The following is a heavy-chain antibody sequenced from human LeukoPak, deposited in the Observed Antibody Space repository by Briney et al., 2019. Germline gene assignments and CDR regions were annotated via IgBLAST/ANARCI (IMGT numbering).Heavy chain of an antibody. CDR1: GGSISSYY. CDR2: IYYSGST. CDR3: ARYLDYGDLYYFDY. V-gene: IGHV4-59*01. J-gene: IGHJ4*02. Sequence: SETLSLTCTVSGGSISSYYWSWIRQPPGKGLEWIGYIYYSGSTNYNPSLKSRVTISVDTSKNQFSLKLSSVTAADTAVYYCARYLDYGDLYYFDYWGQGTLVTVPS. D-gene: IGHD4-17*01.